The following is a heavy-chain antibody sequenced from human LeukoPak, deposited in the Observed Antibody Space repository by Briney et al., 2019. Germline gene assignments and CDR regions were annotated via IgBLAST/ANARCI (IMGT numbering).Heavy chain of an antibody. D-gene: IGHD3-10*01. CDR3: ARDGSGSYSASFDY. CDR2: IVSSGSVK. Sequence: GGSLRLSCTVSEFAFSDYYMSWIRQAPGKGLEWVSYIVSSGSVKYYADSVKARFTISRDNAKNSLYLQMNSLRAEDTAVYYCARDGSGSYSASFDYWGQGTLVTVSS. V-gene: IGHV3-11*04. J-gene: IGHJ4*02. CDR1: EFAFSDYY.